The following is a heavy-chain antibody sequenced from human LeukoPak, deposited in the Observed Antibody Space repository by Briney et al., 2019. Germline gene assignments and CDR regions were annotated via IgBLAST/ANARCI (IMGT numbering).Heavy chain of an antibody. CDR3: ARETMVRGATPFDY. Sequence: GASVKVSCKSSGGTFSSYAISWVRQAPGQGLEWMGWINPNSGGTNYAQKFQGRVTMTRDTSISTAYTELSRLRSDDTAVYYCARETMVRGATPFDYWGQGTLVTVSS. D-gene: IGHD3-10*01. J-gene: IGHJ4*02. CDR1: GGTFSSYA. V-gene: IGHV1-2*02. CDR2: INPNSGGT.